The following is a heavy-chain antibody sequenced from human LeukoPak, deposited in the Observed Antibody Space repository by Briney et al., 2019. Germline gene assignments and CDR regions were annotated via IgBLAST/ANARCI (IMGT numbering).Heavy chain of an antibody. Sequence: SGPTLVNPTQTLTLTCTFSGFSLSTSGVGVGWIRQPPGKALEWLALIYWNDDKRYSPSLKSRLTITKDTSKNQVVLTMTNMDPVDTATYYCAHNRITIFGVVIDYYYMDVWGKGTTVTVSS. V-gene: IGHV2-5*01. D-gene: IGHD3-3*01. CDR2: IYWNDDK. CDR1: GFSLSTSGVG. CDR3: AHNRITIFGVVIDYYYMDV. J-gene: IGHJ6*03.